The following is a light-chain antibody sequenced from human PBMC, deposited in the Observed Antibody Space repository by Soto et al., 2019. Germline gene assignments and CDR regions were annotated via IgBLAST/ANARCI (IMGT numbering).Light chain of an antibody. V-gene: IGKV1-5*01. CDR3: QQYDSYSST. CDR2: DAS. CDR1: QSISTW. J-gene: IGKJ1*01. Sequence: DIQMTQSPSTLSASVGDRVTITCRASQSISTWLAWYQQKPGKVPNLLIFDASSLKSGVPSRFSGSGSGTEFTLTISSLQPDDFATYYCQQYDSYSSTFGQGTKVDIK.